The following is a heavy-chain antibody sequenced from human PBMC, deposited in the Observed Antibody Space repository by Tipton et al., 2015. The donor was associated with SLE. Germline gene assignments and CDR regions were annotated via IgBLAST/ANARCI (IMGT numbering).Heavy chain of an antibody. CDR3: ARVGGHIIGAMPYGFDI. CDR1: GGSISSSSYS. V-gene: IGHV4-61*01. CDR2: LDYSGTIDYFFNSGST. J-gene: IGHJ3*02. Sequence: TLSLTCTVSGGSISSSSYSWSWIRQPPGKGLVWFGYLDYSGTIDYFFNSGSTHYNPALRSRATISVLTSENQFSLRLTSVTAADTAIYYCARVGGHIIGAMPYGFDIWSQGTILTVSP. D-gene: IGHD3-10*01.